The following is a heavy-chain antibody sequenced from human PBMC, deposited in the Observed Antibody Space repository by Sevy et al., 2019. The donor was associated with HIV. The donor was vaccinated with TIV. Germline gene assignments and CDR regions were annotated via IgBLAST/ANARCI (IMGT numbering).Heavy chain of an antibody. V-gene: IGHV1-46*01. Sequence: ASVKVSCKASGDTFTNNYIHWVRQAPGQGLEWMGMVDPSAGNTTYAQKFQGRVTMTSDTSTGILYMDLSSLGSEDTAVYYCVRADPDQHFDSWGQGTLVTVSS. CDR2: VDPSAGNT. CDR3: VRADPDQHFDS. CDR1: GDTFTNNY. J-gene: IGHJ4*02.